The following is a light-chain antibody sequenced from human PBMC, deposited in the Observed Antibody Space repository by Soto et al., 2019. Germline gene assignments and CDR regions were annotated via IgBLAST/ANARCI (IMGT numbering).Light chain of an antibody. J-gene: IGKJ2*01. Sequence: EIVLTQSPVTLSLSPGERATLSGRASRSFASSYLGWYQQKPGQAPRLLIYAASTRATGIPDRFSGSGSATDFTLTISRLEPEDSAVYYCQHYDSSPPYTFGQGTKLESK. CDR3: QHYDSSPPYT. V-gene: IGKV3-20*01. CDR2: AAS. CDR1: RSFASSY.